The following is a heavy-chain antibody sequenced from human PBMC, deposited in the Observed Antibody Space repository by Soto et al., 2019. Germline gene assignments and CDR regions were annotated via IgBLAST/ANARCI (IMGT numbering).Heavy chain of an antibody. CDR3: ARAGGTTVTGLWHFDS. D-gene: IGHD4-17*01. J-gene: IGHJ4*02. CDR2: IWYDGTQK. CDR1: GFTFNTYS. Sequence: QVQLEGSGGGVVQPGRSLRLSCEASGFTFNTYSMHWVRQPPGTGLEWLAAIWYDGTQKYYADSVKGRFIISRDNSKKTLYLEMNSLRAVDTAVYYCARAGGTTVTGLWHFDSWGQGTLVTVSS. V-gene: IGHV3-33*01.